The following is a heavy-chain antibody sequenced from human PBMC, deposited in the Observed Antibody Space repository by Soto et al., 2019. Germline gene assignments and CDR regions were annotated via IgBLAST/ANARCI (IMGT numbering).Heavy chain of an antibody. CDR3: AKVSRSGSAIDFDY. CDR2: INTSSGNT. Sequence: ASVKVSCTDSGYTLTTYGISWVRQAPGQGLEWMGWINTSSGNTDYAQKFQGRVIMTGDTSITTAYMELSSLRSDDTAVYYCAKVSRSGSAIDFDYWGQGTLVTAPQ. D-gene: IGHD3-22*01. CDR1: GYTLTTYG. J-gene: IGHJ4*02. V-gene: IGHV1-8*02.